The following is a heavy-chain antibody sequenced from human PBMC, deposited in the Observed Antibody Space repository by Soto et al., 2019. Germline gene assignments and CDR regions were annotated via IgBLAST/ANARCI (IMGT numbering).Heavy chain of an antibody. D-gene: IGHD1-7*01. CDR2: IIPIFGTA. V-gene: IGHV1-69*13. J-gene: IGHJ6*02. Sequence: SVKVSCKASGGTFSSYAISWVRQAPGQGLEWMGGIIPIFGTANYAQKFQGRVTITADESTSTAYMELSSLRSEDTAVYYCARDDITGTTRDYYYGMDVWGQGTTVTVSS. CDR3: ARDDITGTTRDYYYGMDV. CDR1: GGTFSSYA.